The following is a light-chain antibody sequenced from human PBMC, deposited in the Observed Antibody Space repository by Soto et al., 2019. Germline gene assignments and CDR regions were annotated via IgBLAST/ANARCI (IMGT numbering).Light chain of an antibody. J-gene: IGLJ2*01. CDR3: ASFTRSVTVV. CDR2: DVN. V-gene: IGLV2-14*03. CDR1: SSDVGGYNY. Sequence: QSALTQPASVSGSPGQSITISCAGTSSDVGGYNYVSWYQQHPGKVPRLIISDVNKRPSGVSDRFSGSKSGNTASLTFSGLQAEDEADYYCASFTRSVTVVFGGGTKLTVL.